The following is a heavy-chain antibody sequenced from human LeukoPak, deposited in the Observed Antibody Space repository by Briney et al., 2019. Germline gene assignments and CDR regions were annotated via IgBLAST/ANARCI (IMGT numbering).Heavy chain of an antibody. CDR2: ISTYNGNT. CDR3: AREIGPRQLHLWGSAFDY. CDR1: GYTFTSNG. V-gene: IGHV1-18*01. Sequence: GASVKVSCKASGYTFTSNGISWVRQAPGQGLEWMGWISTYNGNTNYAQNFQGRVTMTRDTSTSTVYMELSSLRSEDTAVYYCAREIGPRQLHLWGSAFDYWGQGTLVTVSS. D-gene: IGHD5-18*01. J-gene: IGHJ4*02.